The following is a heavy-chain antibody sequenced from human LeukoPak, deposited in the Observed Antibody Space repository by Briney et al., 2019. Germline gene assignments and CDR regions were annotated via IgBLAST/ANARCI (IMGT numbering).Heavy chain of an antibody. CDR3: AKSGTYYYDSSGYSLFDY. J-gene: IGHJ4*02. D-gene: IGHD3-22*01. CDR2: IYGGGAT. Sequence: PGGSLRLSCAASGFTVSSNYMSWVRQAPGKGLEWVSVIYGGGATYYADSVKGRFTISRDNSKNTLYLQMNSLRAEDTAVYYCAKSGTYYYDSSGYSLFDYWGQGTLVTVSS. V-gene: IGHV3-53*05. CDR1: GFTVSSNY.